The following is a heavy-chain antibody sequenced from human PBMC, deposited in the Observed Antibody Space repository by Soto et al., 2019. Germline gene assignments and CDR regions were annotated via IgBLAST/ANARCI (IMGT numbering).Heavy chain of an antibody. J-gene: IGHJ4*02. Sequence: QVQLQESGPGLVKPSGTLSLTCAVSGGSISSSNWWSWVRQPPGKGLEWIGEIYHSGSTNYNPSLKRRVTISVDKSKNQFSLKLSSVTAADTAVYYCARSQSYCSGGSCYLSDFDYWGQGTLVTVSS. CDR2: IYHSGST. D-gene: IGHD2-15*01. CDR1: GGSISSSNW. CDR3: ARSQSYCSGGSCYLSDFDY. V-gene: IGHV4-4*02.